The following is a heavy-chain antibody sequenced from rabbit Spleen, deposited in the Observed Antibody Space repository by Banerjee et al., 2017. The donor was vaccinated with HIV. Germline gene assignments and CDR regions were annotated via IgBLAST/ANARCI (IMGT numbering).Heavy chain of an antibody. CDR1: GFTLSSSYY. Sequence: QEQLEESGGDLVKPEGSLTLTCTASGFTLSSSYYMCWVRQAPGKGLEWIACIYTAGSGRTYYASWAKGRFTISKTSSTTVTLQMTSLAAADTATYFCARDTGSSFSSYGMDLWGPGTLVTVS. CDR2: IYTAGSGRT. D-gene: IGHD8-1*01. J-gene: IGHJ6*01. CDR3: ARDTGSSFSSYGMDL. V-gene: IGHV1S45*01.